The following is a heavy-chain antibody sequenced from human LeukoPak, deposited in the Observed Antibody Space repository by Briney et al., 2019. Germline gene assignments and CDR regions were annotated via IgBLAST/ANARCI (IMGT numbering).Heavy chain of an antibody. Sequence: PGGSLRLSCAASGFTFSSYSMNWVRQAPGKGLEWIGYIHYSGSTNCNPSLKSRVTISLDTSKNQFSLKLTSVTAADTAVYYCSRAGTGFNIPGAYWGQGTLVTVSS. V-gene: IGHV4-59*01. CDR3: SRAGTGFNIPGAY. J-gene: IGHJ4*02. D-gene: IGHD1-14*01. CDR1: GFTFSSYS. CDR2: IHYSGST.